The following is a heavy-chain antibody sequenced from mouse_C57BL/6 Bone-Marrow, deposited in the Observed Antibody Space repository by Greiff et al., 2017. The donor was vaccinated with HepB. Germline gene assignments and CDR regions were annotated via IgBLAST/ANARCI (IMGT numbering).Heavy chain of an antibody. Sequence: VQLQQSGAELARPGASVKLSCKASGYTFTSYGISWVKQRTGQGLEWIGEIYPRSGNTYYNEKFKGKATLTADKSSSTEYMELRSLTSEDSAVYFCARRKRGSSYDWFAYWGQGTLVTVSA. D-gene: IGHD1-1*01. V-gene: IGHV1-81*01. J-gene: IGHJ3*01. CDR3: ARRKRGSSYDWFAY. CDR1: GYTFTSYG. CDR2: IYPRSGNT.